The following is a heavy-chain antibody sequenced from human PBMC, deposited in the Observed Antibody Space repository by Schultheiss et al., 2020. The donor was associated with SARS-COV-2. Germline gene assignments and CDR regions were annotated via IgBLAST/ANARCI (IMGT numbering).Heavy chain of an antibody. CDR3: ARASPIVGATWYFDY. Sequence: GGSLRLSCAASGFTFSSYGMHWVRQATGKGLEWVSAIGTAGDTYYPGSVKGRFTISRENAKNSLYLQMNSLRAEDTAVYYCARASPIVGATWYFDYWGQGTLVTVSS. CDR1: GFTFSSYG. CDR2: IGTAGDT. D-gene: IGHD1-26*01. V-gene: IGHV3-13*01. J-gene: IGHJ4*02.